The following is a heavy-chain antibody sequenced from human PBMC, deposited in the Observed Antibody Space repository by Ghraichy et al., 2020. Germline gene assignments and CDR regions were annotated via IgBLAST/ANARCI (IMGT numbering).Heavy chain of an antibody. CDR3: ARESYGDYAGYYYYGMDV. D-gene: IGHD4-17*01. J-gene: IGHJ6*02. CDR2: ISSSSSDI. Sequence: GGSLRLSCAASGFTFSSYSMNWVRQAPGKGLEWVSSISSSSSDIYYADSVKGRFTISRDNAKNSLYLQMNSLRAEDTAVYYCARESYGDYAGYYYYGMDVWGHGTTVTVSS. CDR1: GFTFSSYS. V-gene: IGHV3-21*01.